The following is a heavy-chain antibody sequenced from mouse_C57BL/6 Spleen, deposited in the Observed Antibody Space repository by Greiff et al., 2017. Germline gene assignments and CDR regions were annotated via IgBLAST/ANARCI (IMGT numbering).Heavy chain of an antibody. V-gene: IGHV1-81*01. CDR2: IYPRSGNT. J-gene: IGHJ1*03. D-gene: IGHD1-1*01. CDR3: ARGGGSSYRWYFDV. CDR1: GYTFTSYG. Sequence: VQLQQSGAELARPGASVKLSCKASGYTFTSYGISWVKQRTGQGLEWIGEIYPRSGNTYYNEKFKGKATLTADKSSSTANMELRSLTSEDSAVYFCARGGGSSYRWYFDVWGTGTTVTVSS.